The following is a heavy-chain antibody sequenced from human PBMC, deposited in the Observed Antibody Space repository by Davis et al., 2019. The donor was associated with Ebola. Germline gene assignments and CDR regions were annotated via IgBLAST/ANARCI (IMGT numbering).Heavy chain of an antibody. CDR1: GGSISSSNW. D-gene: IGHD5-24*01. J-gene: IGHJ4*02. V-gene: IGHV4-4*02. CDR3: ARSRDGYYRALDY. CDR2: IYYSGST. Sequence: MPSETLSLTCAVSGGSISSSNWWSWVRQPPGKGLEWIGYIYYSGSTNYNPSLKSRVTISVDTSNNQFSLKLSSVTAADTAVYYCARSRDGYYRALDYWGQGTLVTVSS.